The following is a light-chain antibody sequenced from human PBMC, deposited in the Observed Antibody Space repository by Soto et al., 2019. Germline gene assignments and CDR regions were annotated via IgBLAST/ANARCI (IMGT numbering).Light chain of an antibody. J-gene: IGLJ1*01. V-gene: IGLV2-8*01. CDR2: EVS. CDR3: SSYAGSNTPYV. CDR1: SSDVGGYNY. Sequence: SALTQPPSASGSPGRSVTISCTGTSSDVGGYNYVSWYQQHPGKAPKLMIYEVSKRPSGVPDRFSGSKSGNTASLTVSGLQAEDEADYYCSSYAGSNTPYVFGTGTKVTVL.